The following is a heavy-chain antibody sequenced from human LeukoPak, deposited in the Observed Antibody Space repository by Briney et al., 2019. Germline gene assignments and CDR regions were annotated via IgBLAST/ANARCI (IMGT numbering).Heavy chain of an antibody. D-gene: IGHD1-1*01. CDR2: LSPTSSST. CDR1: GFPFNNFA. Sequence: PGGSLRLSCAASGFPFNNFAMSWVRQAPGKGLEWVSALSPTSSSTYYADSAKGRFTISRDNSKNTLYLEMNSLRAEDTAVYYCAEVETGNKFDFWGQGTLVTVSS. CDR3: AEVETGNKFDF. V-gene: IGHV3-23*01. J-gene: IGHJ4*02.